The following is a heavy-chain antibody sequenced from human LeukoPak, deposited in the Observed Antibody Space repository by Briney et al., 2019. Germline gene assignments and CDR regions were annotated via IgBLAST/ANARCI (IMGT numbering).Heavy chain of an antibody. CDR1: GYSISSGYY. J-gene: IGHJ4*02. D-gene: IGHD6-19*01. CDR2: IYYSGST. V-gene: IGHV4-38-2*01. Sequence: SETLSLTCAVSGYSISSGYYWGWIRQPPGKGLEWIGSIYYSGSTYYNPSLKSRVTISVDTSKNQFSLKLSSVTAADTAVYYCARPNASGWYGYWGQGTLVTVSS. CDR3: ARPNASGWYGY.